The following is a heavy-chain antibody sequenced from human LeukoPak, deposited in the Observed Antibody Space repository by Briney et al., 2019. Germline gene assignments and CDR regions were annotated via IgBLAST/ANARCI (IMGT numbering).Heavy chain of an antibody. J-gene: IGHJ6*04. CDR1: GFTFSSYG. V-gene: IGHV3-30*03. D-gene: IGHD3-10*01. CDR3: AMAYYYGSGSYYAWGYYYGMDV. Sequence: PGRSLRLSCAASGFTFSSYGMHWVRQAPGKGLEWVAVISYDGSNKYYADSVKGRFTISRDNSKNTLYLQMNSLRAEDTAVYYCAMAYYYGSGSYYAWGYYYGMDVWGKGTTVTVSS. CDR2: ISYDGSNK.